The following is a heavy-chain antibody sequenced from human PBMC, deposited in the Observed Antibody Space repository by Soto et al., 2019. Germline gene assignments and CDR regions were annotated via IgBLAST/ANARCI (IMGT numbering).Heavy chain of an antibody. CDR2: ISAYNGNT. V-gene: IGHV1-18*01. CDR3: ARISSYGFYYGMDV. CDR1: GGTFSSYG. Sequence: ASVKVSCKASGGTFSSYGISWVRQAPGQGLEWMGWISAYNGNTNYAQKLQGRVTMTTDTSTSTAYMELRSLRSDDTAVYYCARISSYGFYYGMDVWGQGTTVTVSS. J-gene: IGHJ6*02. D-gene: IGHD5-18*01.